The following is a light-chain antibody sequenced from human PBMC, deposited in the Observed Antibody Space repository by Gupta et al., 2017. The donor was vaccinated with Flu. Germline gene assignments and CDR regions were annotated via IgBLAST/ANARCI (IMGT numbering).Light chain of an antibody. Sequence: QSVLTHPPSVSGAPGQRVTISCTGSSSNIGAGYDVHWYQQLPGTAPNLLIYGNSNRPSGVPDRFAGSKSGTSASLAITGLQAEDEADYYCQSYDSSLSGTWVFGGGTKLTVL. J-gene: IGLJ3*02. V-gene: IGLV1-40*01. CDR1: SSNIGAGYD. CDR3: QSYDSSLSGTWV. CDR2: GNS.